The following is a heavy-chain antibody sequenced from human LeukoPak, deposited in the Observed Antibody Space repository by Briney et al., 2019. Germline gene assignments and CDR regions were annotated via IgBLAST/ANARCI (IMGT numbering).Heavy chain of an antibody. D-gene: IGHD2-21*02. Sequence: SETLSLTCTVSGGSISSSSYYWGWIRQPPGKGLEWIGSIYYSGSTYYNPSLKSRVTISVYTSKNQFSLTLSCVTAADTAVYYCARQWFRCLSCGGDRDAFDIWGQGTMVTVSS. J-gene: IGHJ3*02. CDR1: GGSISSSSYY. CDR2: IYYSGST. V-gene: IGHV4-39*01. CDR3: ARQWFRCLSCGGDRDAFDI.